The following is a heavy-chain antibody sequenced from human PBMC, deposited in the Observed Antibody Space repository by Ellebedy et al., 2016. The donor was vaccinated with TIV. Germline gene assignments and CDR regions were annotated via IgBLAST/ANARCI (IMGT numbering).Heavy chain of an antibody. CDR2: ISSSSSYT. D-gene: IGHD2/OR15-2a*01. CDR1: GFTFSDYY. V-gene: IGHV3-11*03. CDR3: AKSIVPLYGGDDAFDI. J-gene: IGHJ3*02. Sequence: GESLKISXAASGFTFSDYYMSWIRQAPGKGLEWVSYISSSSSYTNYADSVKGRFTISRDNSKNTLYLQMNSLRAEDTAVYYCAKSIVPLYGGDDAFDIWGQGTMVTVSS.